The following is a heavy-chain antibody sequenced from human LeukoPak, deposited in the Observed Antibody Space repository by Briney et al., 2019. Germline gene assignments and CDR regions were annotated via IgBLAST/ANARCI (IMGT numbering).Heavy chain of an antibody. V-gene: IGHV1-8*01. Sequence: ASVTVSFTASGYTFTIYDINWVRQATGQGLEWMGWMNPNSGNTGYAQKFQGRVTMTRNTSISTAYMELSSLRSEDTAVYYCARIGLRGVIISRPLDYWGQGTLVTVSS. J-gene: IGHJ4*02. CDR2: MNPNSGNT. CDR1: GYTFTIYD. D-gene: IGHD3-16*02. CDR3: ARIGLRGVIISRPLDY.